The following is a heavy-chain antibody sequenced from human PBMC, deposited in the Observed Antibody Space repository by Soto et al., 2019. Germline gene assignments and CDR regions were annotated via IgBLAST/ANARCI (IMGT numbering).Heavy chain of an antibody. CDR1: GFTFSSYW. Sequence: EVQLVESGGGLVQPGGSLRLSCAASGFTFSSYWMHWVRQVPGKGLVWVSRINSDGSSTSYADSVKGRFTISRDNAKTTLYLQMNSLRAEDTAVYYCARAPGPTGQTYGWVDPGYYYGMDVWGQGTTVTVSS. D-gene: IGHD2-8*02. CDR3: ARAPGPTGQTYGWVDPGYYYGMDV. J-gene: IGHJ6*02. CDR2: INSDGSST. V-gene: IGHV3-74*01.